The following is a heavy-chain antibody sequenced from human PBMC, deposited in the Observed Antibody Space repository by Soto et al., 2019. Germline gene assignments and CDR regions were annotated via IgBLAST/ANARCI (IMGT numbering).Heavy chain of an antibody. CDR2: ISSGIT. Sequence: PSETLSLTCAVYGGSSSGWYRTWIRQSPVKGLEWIGEISSGITNYNPSLKSRVTISADTSKNQFSLKLSSVTAADTAVYYCARGPYSRGVGATNPSHWGQGTPVTVSS. J-gene: IGHJ4*02. D-gene: IGHD1-26*01. CDR3: ARGPYSRGVGATNPSH. V-gene: IGHV4-34*01. CDR1: GGSSSGWY.